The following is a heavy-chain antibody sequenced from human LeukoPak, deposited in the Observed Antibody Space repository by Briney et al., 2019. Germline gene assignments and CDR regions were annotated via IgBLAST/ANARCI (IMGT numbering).Heavy chain of an antibody. J-gene: IGHJ4*02. D-gene: IGHD6-19*01. Sequence: GGSLRLSCAASGFTFSSYSMNWVRQAPGKGLEWVSYISSSSSTIYYADSVKGRFTISRDNAKNSLYLQMNSLRAEDTAVYYCARGGYSSGWYDPDFDYWGQGTLVTVSS. V-gene: IGHV3-48*01. CDR2: ISSSSSTI. CDR1: GFTFSSYS. CDR3: ARGGYSSGWYDPDFDY.